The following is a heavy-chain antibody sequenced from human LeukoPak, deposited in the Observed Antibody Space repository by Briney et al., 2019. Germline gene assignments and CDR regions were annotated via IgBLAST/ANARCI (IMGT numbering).Heavy chain of an antibody. CDR1: GFTFSDYY. J-gene: IGHJ4*02. D-gene: IGHD6-13*01. V-gene: IGHV3-11*01. Sequence: KPGGSLRLSCAASGFTFSDYYMSWNRQAPGPGLEWVSYISSRASTTYYADSVKGRFTISRDNANNSMYLQMNSLRTEDAAVYYCATGKRQLDYWGQGTLVTVSS. CDR2: ISSRASTT. CDR3: ATGKRQLDY.